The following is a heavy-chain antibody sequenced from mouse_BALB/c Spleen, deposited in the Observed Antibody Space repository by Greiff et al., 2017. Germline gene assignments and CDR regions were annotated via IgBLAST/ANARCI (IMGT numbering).Heavy chain of an antibody. CDR1: GFTFSSYG. Sequence: EVQLLESGGDLVKPGGSLKLSCAASGFTFSSYGMSWVRQTPDKRLEWVATISSGGSYTYYPDSVKGRFTISRDNAKNTLYLQMSSLKSEDTAMYYCARHSYDYYAMDYWGQGTSVTVSS. V-gene: IGHV5-6*01. D-gene: IGHD1-1*01. CDR3: ARHSYDYYAMDY. CDR2: ISSGGSYT. J-gene: IGHJ4*01.